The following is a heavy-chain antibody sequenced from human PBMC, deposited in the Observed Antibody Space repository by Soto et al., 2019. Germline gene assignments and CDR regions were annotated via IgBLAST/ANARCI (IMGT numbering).Heavy chain of an antibody. CDR1: GYSFTSYW. CDR3: SRKYYYDSSGYPPRSDVCDN. CDR2: IDPSDSYT. Sequence: GKSLKISCKGSGYSFTSYWISWVRQMPGKGLEWMGRIDPSDSYTNYSPSFQGHVTISAYKSISTAYLQWSSLKASDTAMYYCSRKYYYDSSGYPPRSDVCDNWGQWTMVTFSS. D-gene: IGHD3-22*01. J-gene: IGHJ3*02. V-gene: IGHV5-10-1*01.